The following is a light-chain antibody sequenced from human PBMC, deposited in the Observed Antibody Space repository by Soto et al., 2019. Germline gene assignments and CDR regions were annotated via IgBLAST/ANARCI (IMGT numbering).Light chain of an antibody. CDR3: QHYNNWPSFT. CDR2: RAS. J-gene: IGKJ3*01. V-gene: IGKV3-15*01. CDR1: QSVSDN. Sequence: EIVMTQSPATLSVSGGQRATLTCRASQSVSDNLAWYQQRPGQAPRLLIYRASTRATGIPARFSGSGSGTEFTLTVSSLQSEDSAVYYCQHYNNWPSFTFGPGTKVDIK.